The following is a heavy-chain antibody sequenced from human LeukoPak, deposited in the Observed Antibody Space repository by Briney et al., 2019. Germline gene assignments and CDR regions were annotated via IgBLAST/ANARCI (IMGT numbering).Heavy chain of an antibody. CDR1: GFTLSSHE. V-gene: IGHV3-48*03. CDR3: ARAEYYYGDDAFDI. Sequence: PGGSLRLSCAASGFTLSSHEMNWVRQAPGKGLEWVSFISSSGTTMYYADSVKGRFTISRDNAKNSLYLQMNSLRAEDTAVYYCARAEYYYGDDAFDIWGQGTMVTVSS. D-gene: IGHD3-10*01. J-gene: IGHJ3*02. CDR2: ISSSGTTM.